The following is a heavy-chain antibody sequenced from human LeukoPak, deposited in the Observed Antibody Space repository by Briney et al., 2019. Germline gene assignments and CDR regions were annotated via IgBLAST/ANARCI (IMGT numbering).Heavy chain of an antibody. CDR2: IKQDGSEK. V-gene: IGHV3-7*01. J-gene: IGHJ3*02. CDR1: GFTFSRYW. CDR3: ARPHSISGDDAFDI. D-gene: IGHD3-3*01. Sequence: GGSLRLSCAASGFTFSRYWMTWLRQAPGKGLEWVANIKQDGSEKYYVGSVMGRFTISRDNAKNSLFLQMNSLRAEDTAVYYCARPHSISGDDAFDIWGHGTMVSVSS.